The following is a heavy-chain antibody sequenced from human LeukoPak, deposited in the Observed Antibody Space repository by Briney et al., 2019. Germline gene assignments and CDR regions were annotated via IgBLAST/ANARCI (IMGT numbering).Heavy chain of an antibody. CDR3: VRGGPYYDSLGY. V-gene: IGHV1-2*02. CDR2: INPSSGGT. D-gene: IGHD3-16*01. Sequence: ASVKVSCKASGYAFTGYYMHWVRQAPGQGLEWMGWINPSSGGTNYAQKFHGRVTMTRDTSISTAYMELSRLRSDDTAVYYCVRGGPYYDSLGYWGQGTLVTVSS. J-gene: IGHJ4*02. CDR1: GYAFTGYY.